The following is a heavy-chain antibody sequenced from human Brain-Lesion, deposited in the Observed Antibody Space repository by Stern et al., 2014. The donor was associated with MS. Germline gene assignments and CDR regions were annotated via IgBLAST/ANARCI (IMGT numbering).Heavy chain of an antibody. J-gene: IGHJ5*01. CDR3: ARGXXXFDS. Sequence: EVQLXXXGGGLVQPGGSLRLSCAASGFTFSNYWMHWVRQAPGKGLGWVSRVNNDWRRTSYADSVKGRFTMSRDNAKNTLYLQMNSLRVEETAIYYCARGXXXFDSWGQGTLFTVSS. D-gene: IGHD3-10*01. CDR1: GFTFSNYW. CDR2: VNNDWRRT. V-gene: IGHV3-74*02.